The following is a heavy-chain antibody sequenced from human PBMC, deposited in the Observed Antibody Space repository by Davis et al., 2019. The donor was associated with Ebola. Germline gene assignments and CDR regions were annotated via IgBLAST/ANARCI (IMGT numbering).Heavy chain of an antibody. D-gene: IGHD5-12*01. J-gene: IGHJ6*02. CDR2: IIPILGIA. Sequence: AASVKVSCKASGGTFSSYAISWVRQAPGQGLEWMGRIIPILGIANYAQKFQGRVTITADKSTSTAYMELSSLRSEDTAVYYCARSMIGGYSGYDYYYYYGMDVWGQGTTVTVSS. CDR3: ARSMIGGYSGYDYYYYYGMDV. V-gene: IGHV1-69*04. CDR1: GGTFSSYA.